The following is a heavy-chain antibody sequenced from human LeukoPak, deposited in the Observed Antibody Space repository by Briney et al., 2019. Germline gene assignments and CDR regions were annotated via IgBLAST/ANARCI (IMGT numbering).Heavy chain of an antibody. CDR3: ARYGSGSCYDY. Sequence: GGSLRLSCAASGSTFSTYAMHWVRQAPGKGLEYVSAISTDGVGTYYANSVKGRFTISRDNSKNTLYLQMGSLRVEDMAVYYCARYGSGSCYDYWGQGTLVTVSS. D-gene: IGHD3-10*01. CDR2: ISTDGVGT. J-gene: IGHJ4*02. CDR1: GSTFSTYA. V-gene: IGHV3-64*01.